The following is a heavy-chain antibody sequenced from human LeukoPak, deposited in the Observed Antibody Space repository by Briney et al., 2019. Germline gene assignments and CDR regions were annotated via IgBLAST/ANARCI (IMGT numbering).Heavy chain of an antibody. J-gene: IGHJ4*02. V-gene: IGHV3-23*01. CDR1: GFTFSSHA. CDR3: AKDPGVYGSGSYPTYFDY. CDR2: ISDSGGST. D-gene: IGHD3-10*01. Sequence: GGSLRLSCAASGFTFSSHAMNWVRQAPGKGLEWVSSISDSGGSTYYADSVKGRFTFSRDNSKNTLYLQMNSLRAEDTAVYYCAKDPGVYGSGSYPTYFDYWGQGTLVTVSS.